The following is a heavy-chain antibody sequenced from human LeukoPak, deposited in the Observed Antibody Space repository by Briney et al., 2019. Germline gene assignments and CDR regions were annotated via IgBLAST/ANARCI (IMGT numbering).Heavy chain of an antibody. Sequence: GGSLRLSCAASGFTFNNYGMHWVRQAPGKGLEWVAVISYDGRNKHYPDSVKGRFTISRDISTDTLWLQMDSLRTEDTAVYYCAKGPLRGTAAAIDYWGQGTLVTVSS. CDR3: AKGPLRGTAAAIDY. CDR2: ISYDGRNK. CDR1: GFTFNNYG. D-gene: IGHD2-2*01. J-gene: IGHJ4*02. V-gene: IGHV3-30*18.